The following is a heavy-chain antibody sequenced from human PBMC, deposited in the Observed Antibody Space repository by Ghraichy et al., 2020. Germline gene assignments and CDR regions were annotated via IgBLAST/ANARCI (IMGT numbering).Heavy chain of an antibody. D-gene: IGHD1-26*01. Sequence: GGSLRLSCAASGFTFSSYGMHWVRQAPGKGLEWVAVISYDGSNKYYADSVKGRFTISRDNSKNTLYLQMNSLRAEDTAVYYCAKVGATSHGWFDPWGQGTLVTVSS. CDR2: ISYDGSNK. J-gene: IGHJ5*02. CDR1: GFTFSSYG. V-gene: IGHV3-30*18. CDR3: AKVGATSHGWFDP.